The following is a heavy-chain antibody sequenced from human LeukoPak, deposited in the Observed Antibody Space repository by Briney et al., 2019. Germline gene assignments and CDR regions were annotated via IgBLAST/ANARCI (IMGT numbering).Heavy chain of an antibody. CDR1: GGTFSSYA. V-gene: IGHV1-69*05. CDR2: IIPIFGTA. D-gene: IGHD4/OR15-4a*01. Sequence: ASVKLSCKASGGTFSSYAMSWVRQAPGQGLEWMGGIIPIFGTANYAQKFQGRVTITTDESTTTAYMELSSLRSEDTAVYYCARVKMVLHYYYYYMDVWGKGTTVTVSS. J-gene: IGHJ6*03. CDR3: ARVKMVLHYYYYYMDV.